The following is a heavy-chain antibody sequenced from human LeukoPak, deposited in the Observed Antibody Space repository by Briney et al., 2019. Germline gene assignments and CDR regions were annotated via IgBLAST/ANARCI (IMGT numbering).Heavy chain of an antibody. J-gene: IGHJ2*01. V-gene: IGHV3-48*04. CDR1: GFTFSSYW. CDR3: ARSGNTGRNWYFDL. CDR2: ISSSGSTM. D-gene: IGHD3-10*01. Sequence: GGSLRLSCAASGFTFSSYWMHWVRQAPGKGLEWVSYISSSGSTMYYADSVKGRFTISRDNAKNSLYLQMNSLRAEDTAVYYCARSGNTGRNWYFDLWGRGTLVTVSS.